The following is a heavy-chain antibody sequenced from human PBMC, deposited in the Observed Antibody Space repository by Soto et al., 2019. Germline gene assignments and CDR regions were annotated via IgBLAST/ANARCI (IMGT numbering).Heavy chain of an antibody. Sequence: GGSLRLSCAASGFTFSSYSMNWVRQAPGKGLEWVSSISSSSSYIYYADSVKGRFTISRDNAKNSLYLQMNSLRAEDTAVYYCARGHSSSRYYYGMDVWGQGTTVTVSS. V-gene: IGHV3-21*01. CDR2: ISSSSSYI. CDR1: GFTFSSYS. CDR3: ARGHSSSRYYYGMDV. D-gene: IGHD6-6*01. J-gene: IGHJ6*02.